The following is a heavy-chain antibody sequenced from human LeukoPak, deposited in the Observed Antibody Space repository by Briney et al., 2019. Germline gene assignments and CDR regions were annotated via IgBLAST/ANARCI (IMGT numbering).Heavy chain of an antibody. D-gene: IGHD6-19*01. J-gene: IGHJ4*02. Sequence: GGSLRLSCAASGFTFSSYAMSWVRQAPGKGLEWVSAISGSGGSTYYADSVKARFTISRDNSKNTLYLQMNSLRAEDTAVYYCAKDSGYSSGWSDYWGQGTLVTVSS. CDR1: GFTFSSYA. CDR2: ISGSGGST. V-gene: IGHV3-23*01. CDR3: AKDSGYSSGWSDY.